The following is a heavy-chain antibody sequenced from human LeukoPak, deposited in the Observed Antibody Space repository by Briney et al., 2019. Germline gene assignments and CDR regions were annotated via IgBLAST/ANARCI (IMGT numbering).Heavy chain of an antibody. Sequence: GGSLRLPCAASGFTFGASGMNWVRQAPGKGLEWVSYISSSSTNIYYADSVEGRFTISRDNGKNSLYLQMNSLRDEDTAIYYCARQHTARFAYWGQGTLVTVSS. D-gene: IGHD5-18*01. CDR3: ARQHTARFAY. CDR1: GFTFGASG. V-gene: IGHV3-48*02. CDR2: ISSSSTNI. J-gene: IGHJ4*02.